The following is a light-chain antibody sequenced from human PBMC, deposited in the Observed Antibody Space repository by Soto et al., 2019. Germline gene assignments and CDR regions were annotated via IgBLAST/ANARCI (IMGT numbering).Light chain of an antibody. CDR2: AAS. CDR3: QKYNSAPLT. CDR1: QGISSY. V-gene: IGKV1-27*01. J-gene: IGKJ4*01. Sequence: DIQMTQSPSSLSASVGDRVTSTCRASQGISSYLAWYQQKPGEDPKLLIYAASTLQSGVPSRFSGRGSGTDFTLTISSLQPEDVATYYCQKYNSAPLTFGGGTKVEI.